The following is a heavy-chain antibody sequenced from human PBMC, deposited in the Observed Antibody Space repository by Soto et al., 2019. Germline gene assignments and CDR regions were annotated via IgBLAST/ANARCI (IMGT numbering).Heavy chain of an antibody. V-gene: IGHV4-31*03. CDR2: IYYSGST. Sequence: QVQLQESGPGLVKPSQTLSLACTVSGGSISSGGYYWSWIRQHPGKGLEWIGYIYYSGSTYYNPSLKSRVTISVDTSKNQFSLKLSSVTAADTAVYYCARDNSGGWYGVDAFDIWGQGTMVTVSS. CDR1: GGSISSGGYY. J-gene: IGHJ3*02. CDR3: ARDNSGGWYGVDAFDI. D-gene: IGHD6-19*01.